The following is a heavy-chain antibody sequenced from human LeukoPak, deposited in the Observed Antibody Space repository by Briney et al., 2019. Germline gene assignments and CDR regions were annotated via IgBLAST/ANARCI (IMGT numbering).Heavy chain of an antibody. CDR3: ARLSTATRHWLAASDI. Sequence: ASVKVSCKASGYSFTDYFLYWVRQAPGQGLEWMGRINPDAGDTNYAQTFQGRITMTRDTSISTAYMELSSLKSDDTAVYYYARLSTATRHWLAASDIWGQGTVVTVSS. D-gene: IGHD6-19*01. CDR1: GYSFTDYF. V-gene: IGHV1-2*06. CDR2: INPDAGDT. J-gene: IGHJ3*02.